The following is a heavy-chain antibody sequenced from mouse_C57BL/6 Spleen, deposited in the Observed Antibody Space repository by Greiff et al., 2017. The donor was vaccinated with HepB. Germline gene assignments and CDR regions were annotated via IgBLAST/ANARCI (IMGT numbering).Heavy chain of an antibody. J-gene: IGHJ2*01. Sequence: EVQLQQSGPELVKPGASVKISCKASGYSFTGYYMNWVKQSPEKSLEWIGEINPSTGGTTYNQKLKAKATLTVDKSSSTAYMQLKSLTSEDSAVYYCARSMGNWDGYFDYWGQGTTLTVSS. CDR2: INPSTGGT. V-gene: IGHV1-42*01. CDR3: ARSMGNWDGYFDY. CDR1: GYSFTGYY. D-gene: IGHD4-1*01.